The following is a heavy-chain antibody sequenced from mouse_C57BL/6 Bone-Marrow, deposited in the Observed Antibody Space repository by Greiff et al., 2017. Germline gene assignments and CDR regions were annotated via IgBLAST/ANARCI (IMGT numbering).Heavy chain of an antibody. J-gene: IGHJ4*01. V-gene: IGHV1-81*01. CDR1: GYTFTSYG. CDR2: IYPRSGNT. CDR3: AILLLSYVQFCDAMDY. D-gene: IGHD1-1*01. Sequence: VQLVESGAELARPGASVKLSCKASGYTFTSYGISWVKQRTGQGLEWIGEIYPRSGNTYYNEKFKGKATLTADKSSSTAYMELRSLTCENSAVYVCAILLLSYVQFCDAMDYWGQGTSVTVSS.